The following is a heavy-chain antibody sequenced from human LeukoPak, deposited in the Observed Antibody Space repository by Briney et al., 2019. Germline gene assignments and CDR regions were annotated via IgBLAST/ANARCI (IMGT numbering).Heavy chain of an antibody. CDR1: GYTFTRYW. V-gene: IGHV5-51*01. CDR3: ARLGLVGDSDPAYFDY. CDR2: IYPGDSET. D-gene: IGHD4-17*01. J-gene: IGHJ4*02. Sequence: GESLQISCEGSGYTFTRYWIGWVRQLPGKGLEWMGIIYPGDSETRYSPPFQGQVTMSAAKSINTAYLQWSSLKASDTAIYYCARLGLVGDSDPAYFDYWGQGTQVTVSS.